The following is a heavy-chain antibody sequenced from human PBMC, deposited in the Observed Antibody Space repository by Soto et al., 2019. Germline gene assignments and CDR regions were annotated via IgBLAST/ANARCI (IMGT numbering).Heavy chain of an antibody. J-gene: IGHJ4*02. CDR1: GGTFSSYA. Sequence: QVQLVQSGAEVKKPGSSVKVSCMASGGTFSSYAISWVRQAPGQGLEWMGGIIPIFGTANYAQKFQGRVTITADESTSTAYMELSSLRSEDTAVYYCARTMYYYDSSGYYPMGYWGQGTLVTVSS. V-gene: IGHV1-69*01. D-gene: IGHD3-22*01. CDR2: IIPIFGTA. CDR3: ARTMYYYDSSGYYPMGY.